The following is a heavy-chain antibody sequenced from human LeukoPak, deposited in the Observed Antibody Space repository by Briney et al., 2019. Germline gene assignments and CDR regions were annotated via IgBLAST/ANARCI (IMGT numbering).Heavy chain of an antibody. CDR3: ATYRQVLLPFES. D-gene: IGHD2-8*02. Sequence: GGSLRLSCAASGFTFSIHAMSWVRQAPGKGLEWVSAISGSGGSTYYADSVKGRFTISRDNSKNTLYLQMNSLRAEDTAVYYCATYRQVLLPFESWGQGTLVTVSS. J-gene: IGHJ4*02. CDR1: GFTFSIHA. V-gene: IGHV3-23*01. CDR2: ISGSGGST.